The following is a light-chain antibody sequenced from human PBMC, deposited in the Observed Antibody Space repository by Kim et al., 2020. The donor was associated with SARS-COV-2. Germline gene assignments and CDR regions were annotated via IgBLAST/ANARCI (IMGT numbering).Light chain of an antibody. J-gene: IGLJ2*01. CDR1: KLGDKY. V-gene: IGLV3-1*01. Sequence: VYPGQTASITCSGDKLGDKYACWCQQKPDQSPVLVIYQDSKRSSGIPERFSGSNSGNTATLTISGTQAMDEADYYCQAWDSSTVVFGGGTQLIFL. CDR2: QDS. CDR3: QAWDSSTVV.